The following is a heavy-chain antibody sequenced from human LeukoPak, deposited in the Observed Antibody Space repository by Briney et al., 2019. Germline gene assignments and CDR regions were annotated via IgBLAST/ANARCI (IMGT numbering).Heavy chain of an antibody. CDR1: GGSISSYY. Sequence: SETLSLTCTVSGGSISSYYWSWIRQPPGKGLEWIGYIYYSGSTNYSPSLKSRVTISVDTSKNQFSLKLSSVTAADTAVYYCARGLVGYLYYFDYWGQGTLVTVSS. J-gene: IGHJ4*02. CDR2: IYYSGST. CDR3: ARGLVGYLYYFDY. V-gene: IGHV4-59*01. D-gene: IGHD2-21*01.